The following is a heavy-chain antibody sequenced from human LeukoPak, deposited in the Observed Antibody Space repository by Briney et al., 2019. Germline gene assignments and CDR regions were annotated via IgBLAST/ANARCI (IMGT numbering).Heavy chain of an antibody. V-gene: IGHV4-4*09. D-gene: IGHD1/OR15-1a*01. Sequence: PSETLSLTCTVSGASISGYYWSWIRQPPGRGLEWIGYIYTSGSTNYNPSLKSRLTISVDTSKNQFSLKLSSVTAADTAVYYCARLVTGTKLYAFDIWGQGTMVTVSS. CDR2: IYTSGST. CDR3: ARLVTGTKLYAFDI. CDR1: GASISGYY. J-gene: IGHJ3*02.